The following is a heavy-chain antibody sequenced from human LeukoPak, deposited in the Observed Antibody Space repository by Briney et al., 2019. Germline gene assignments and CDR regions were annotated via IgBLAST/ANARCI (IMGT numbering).Heavy chain of an antibody. CDR1: GYTLTELS. V-gene: IGHV1-24*01. Sequence: ASVKVSCKVSGYTLTELSMHWVRQAPGKGLEWMGGFDPEDGETIYAQKFQGRVTMTEDTSTNTAYMELSRLRSEDTAVYYCATLYYYGSGSTSNHPYYFDYWGQGTLVTVSS. J-gene: IGHJ4*02. CDR2: FDPEDGET. CDR3: ATLYYYGSGSTSNHPYYFDY. D-gene: IGHD3-10*01.